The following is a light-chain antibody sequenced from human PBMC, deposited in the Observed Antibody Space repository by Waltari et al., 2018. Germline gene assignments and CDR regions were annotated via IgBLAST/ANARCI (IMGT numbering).Light chain of an antibody. CDR2: DVT. CDR3: TSYTTTSTLVL. Sequence: QSALTQPASVSGSPGQSIILSCTGTTIDIGGFNYVSWYQQHPGRAPKLMIYDVTDRPSGISIRFSGSKSGNTASLIISGLRAEDEAYYYCTSYTTTSTLVLFGGGTKLTVL. CDR1: TIDIGGFNY. J-gene: IGLJ2*01. V-gene: IGLV2-14*03.